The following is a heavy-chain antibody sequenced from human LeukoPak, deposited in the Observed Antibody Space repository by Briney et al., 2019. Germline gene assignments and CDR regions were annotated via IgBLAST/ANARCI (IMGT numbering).Heavy chain of an antibody. V-gene: IGHV3-74*03. CDR1: GFTFSSHW. J-gene: IGHJ3*02. CDR2: INLDGSYT. CDR3: ARGGSSGYNYNAFDI. Sequence: GESLKISCGASGFTFSSHWMYWVRQAPGKGLVWVSLINLDGSYTAYADSVKGRFTISRDNAENRLYLQMNSLRAEDTAVYYCARGGSSGYNYNAFDIWGQGTMVTVSS. D-gene: IGHD3-22*01.